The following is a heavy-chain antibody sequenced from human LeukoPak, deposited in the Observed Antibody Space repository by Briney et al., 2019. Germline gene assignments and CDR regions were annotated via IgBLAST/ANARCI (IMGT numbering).Heavy chain of an antibody. Sequence: GGSLRLSCAASGFTFSGYSMNWVRQAPGKGLEWVSSISSSSSYIYYADSVKGRFTISRDNAKNSLYLQMNSLRAEDTAVYYCAREEWELLPDYWGQGTLVTVSS. CDR1: GFTFSGYS. V-gene: IGHV3-21*01. J-gene: IGHJ4*02. CDR2: ISSSSSYI. D-gene: IGHD1-26*01. CDR3: AREEWELLPDY.